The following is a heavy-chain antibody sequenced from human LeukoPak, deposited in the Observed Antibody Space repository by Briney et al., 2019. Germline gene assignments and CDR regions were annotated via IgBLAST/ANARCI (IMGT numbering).Heavy chain of an antibody. CDR3: ARSSEQLIGDY. J-gene: IGHJ4*02. D-gene: IGHD6-13*01. V-gene: IGHV4-34*01. Sequence: PSETLSLTCAVYGGSFSGYYWSWIRQPPGKGLEWIGEINHSGSHNYNPSLESRVTISVDTSKNQFSLKLSSVTAADTAVYYCARSSEQLIGDYWGQGTLVTVSS. CDR2: INHSGSH. CDR1: GGSFSGYY.